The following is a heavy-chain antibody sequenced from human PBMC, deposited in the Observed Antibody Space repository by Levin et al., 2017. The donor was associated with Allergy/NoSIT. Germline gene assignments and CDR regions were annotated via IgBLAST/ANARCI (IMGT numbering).Heavy chain of an antibody. CDR2: IKSKTDGGTT. CDR1: GFTFSNAW. D-gene: IGHD1-7*01. J-gene: IGHJ3*02. CDR3: TTDLETLITGTTKAFDI. V-gene: IGHV3-15*01. Sequence: PGGSLRLSCAASGFTFSNAWMSWVRQAPGKGLEWVGRIKSKTDGGTTDYAAPVKGRFTISRDDSKNTLYLQMNSLKTEDTAVYYCTTDLETLITGTTKAFDIWGQGTMVTVSS.